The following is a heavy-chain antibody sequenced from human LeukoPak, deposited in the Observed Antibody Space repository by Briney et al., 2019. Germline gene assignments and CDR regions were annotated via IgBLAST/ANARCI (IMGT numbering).Heavy chain of an antibody. D-gene: IGHD3-10*01. Sequence: SETLSLTCTVSGGSISSSSYYWGWIRQPPGKGLEWIGYIHSSGNTYYNPSLKSRVFMSVDASKNQFSLKVTSVTAADTAVYYCARERSMVQGVSWFDPWGQGTLVTVSS. CDR2: IHSSGNT. J-gene: IGHJ5*02. CDR1: GGSISSSSYY. V-gene: IGHV4-30-4*08. CDR3: ARERSMVQGVSWFDP.